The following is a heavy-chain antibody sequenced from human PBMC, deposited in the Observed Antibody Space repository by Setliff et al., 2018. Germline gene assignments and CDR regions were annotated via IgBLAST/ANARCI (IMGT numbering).Heavy chain of an antibody. CDR1: GFAFDSYA. Sequence: LGGSLRLSCAASGFAFDSYAMHWVRQAPGKGLEWVAIIFHDGRDIYYVDSVKGRFTISRDNSKNTLYLEMNSLRAEDTAVYYCAKDYSMAITVGYFQHWGHGTLVTVSS. CDR2: IFHDGRDI. J-gene: IGHJ1*01. D-gene: IGHD1-20*01. CDR3: AKDYSMAITVGYFQH. V-gene: IGHV3-30*18.